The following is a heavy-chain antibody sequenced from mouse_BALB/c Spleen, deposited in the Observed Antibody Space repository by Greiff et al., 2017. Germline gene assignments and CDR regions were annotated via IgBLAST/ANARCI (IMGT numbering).Heavy chain of an antibody. J-gene: IGHJ3*01. CDR3: AREDYAFAY. CDR2: ISSGGSYT. CDR1: GFTFSSYA. Sequence: EVKLVESGGGLVKPGGSLKLSCAASGFTFSSYAMSWVRQIPEKRVEWVATISSGGSYTYYPDSVKGRFTISRDNAKNTLYLQMSSLRSEDTAMYYCAREDYAFAYWGQGTLVTVSA. D-gene: IGHD2-4*01. V-gene: IGHV5-9-3*01.